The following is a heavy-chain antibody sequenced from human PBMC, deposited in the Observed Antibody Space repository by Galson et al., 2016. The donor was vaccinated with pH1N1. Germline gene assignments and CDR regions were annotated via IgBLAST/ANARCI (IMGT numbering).Heavy chain of an antibody. CDR2: ITPMPSIA. CDR3: ARDRGGLDCRSTICDPHLDI. Sequence: SGKGSCKASGGTFSIEGVSWMRQAPRQGLVWTGRITPMPSIASIPQNFLGSVTITAASTTTVHMGVNSLRPGDTAVYFRARDRGGLDCRSTICDPHLDIWGQGTTVTVSS. CDR1: GGTFSIEG. D-gene: IGHD2-2*01. V-gene: IGHV1-69*04. J-gene: IGHJ6*02.